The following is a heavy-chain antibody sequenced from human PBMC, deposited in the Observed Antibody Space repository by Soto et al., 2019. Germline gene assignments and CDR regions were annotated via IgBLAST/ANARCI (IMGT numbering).Heavy chain of an antibody. Sequence: QVQLVQSGAEEKKPGASVKVSCKASGYTFTSYAMHWVRQAPGQRLEWMGWINAGNGNTKYSQKFQGRVTITRDTSASTVYMELSSLRSEGTAVYYCARVSGWYVLDYWGQGTLVTVSS. CDR1: GYTFTSYA. CDR2: INAGNGNT. CDR3: ARVSGWYVLDY. V-gene: IGHV1-3*05. D-gene: IGHD6-19*01. J-gene: IGHJ4*02.